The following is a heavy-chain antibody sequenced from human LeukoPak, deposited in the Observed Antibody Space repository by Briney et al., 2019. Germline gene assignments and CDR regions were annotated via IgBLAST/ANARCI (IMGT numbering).Heavy chain of an antibody. CDR3: AKDGGYYYDSSDH. V-gene: IGHV3-23*01. J-gene: IGHJ4*02. CDR1: GFTFSGYA. D-gene: IGHD3-22*01. CDR2: ISGSGGST. Sequence: GGSLRLSCAASGFTFSGYAMSWVRQAPGKGLEWVSAISGSGGSTYYADSVKGRFTISRDNSKNTLYLQMNSLRAEDTAVYYCAKDGGYYYDSSDHWGQGTLVTVSS.